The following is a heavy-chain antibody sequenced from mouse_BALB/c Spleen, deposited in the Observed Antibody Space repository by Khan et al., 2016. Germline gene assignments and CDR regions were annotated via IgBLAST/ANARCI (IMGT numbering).Heavy chain of an antibody. CDR1: GYTFTDYW. Sequence: QVQLQQSGAELVMPGASVKMSCKASGYTFTDYWMHWVKQRPGQGLEWIGAIDTSDSYTSYNQKFKGKATLTVDESSSTAYMQLSSLTSEDSAVYYWARGYYGSSSAGFAYWGQGTLVTVSA. CDR2: IDTSDSYT. D-gene: IGHD1-1*01. V-gene: IGHV1-69*01. J-gene: IGHJ3*01. CDR3: ARGYYGSSSAGFAY.